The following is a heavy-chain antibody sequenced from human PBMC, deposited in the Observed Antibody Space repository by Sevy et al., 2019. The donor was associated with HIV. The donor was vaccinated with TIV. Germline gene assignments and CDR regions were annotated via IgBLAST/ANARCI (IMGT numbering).Heavy chain of an antibody. Sequence: GGSLRLSCAASRFTFSIYTMSWVRQAPGKGLECVSYIVGSISTIYYADSVKGRFTISRDNAKNSLYLQMNSLRAEDTAVYYCAREIVGGPFNIWGQGTMVTVSS. CDR1: RFTFSIYT. V-gene: IGHV3-48*01. CDR2: IVGSISTI. J-gene: IGHJ3*02. CDR3: AREIVGGPFNI. D-gene: IGHD1-26*01.